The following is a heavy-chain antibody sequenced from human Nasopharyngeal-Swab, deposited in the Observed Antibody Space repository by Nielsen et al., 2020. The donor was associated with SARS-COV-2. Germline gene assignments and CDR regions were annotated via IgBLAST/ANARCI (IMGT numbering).Heavy chain of an antibody. Sequence: GGSLRLSCAASGFTFSSYWMSWVRQAPGKGLEWVANIKDDGSDKYHVDSVKGRFTISRDNAKNSLYLQMNSLRAEDTAVYYCARELLWFGEVSGYYGMDVWGQGTTVTVSS. CDR1: GFTFSSYW. CDR3: ARELLWFGEVSGYYGMDV. CDR2: IKDDGSDK. V-gene: IGHV3-7*01. J-gene: IGHJ6*02. D-gene: IGHD3-10*01.